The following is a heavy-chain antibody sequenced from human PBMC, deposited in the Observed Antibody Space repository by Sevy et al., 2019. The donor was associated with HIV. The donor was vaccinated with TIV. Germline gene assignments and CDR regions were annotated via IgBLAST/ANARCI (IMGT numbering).Heavy chain of an antibody. CDR2: LKSKAYGGTL. CDR3: TRWKGAQSIFDY. Sequence: GGSLRLSCTASGFTFGDYAMSWVRHAPGKGLEWVAFLKSKAYGGTLDYAASVKGRFTISRDDSKSIAHLQMNDLKTEDTAIYYSTRWKGAQSIFDYWGQGALVTVSS. D-gene: IGHD1-1*01. J-gene: IGHJ4*02. V-gene: IGHV3-49*04. CDR1: GFTFGDYA.